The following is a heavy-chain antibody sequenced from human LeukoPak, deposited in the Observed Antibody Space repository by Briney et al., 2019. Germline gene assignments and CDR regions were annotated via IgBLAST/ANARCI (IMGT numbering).Heavy chain of an antibody. CDR3: ARSQQSSAPFDY. Sequence: KTSETLSLTCTVSGGSISSYYWSWIRQPAGKGLEWIGRIYTSGGTNYNPSLKSRVTMSVDTSKNQFSLKLSSVTAADTAVYYCARSQQSSAPFDYWGQGTLVTVSS. D-gene: IGHD6-13*01. J-gene: IGHJ4*02. CDR2: IYTSGGT. V-gene: IGHV4-4*07. CDR1: GGSISSYY.